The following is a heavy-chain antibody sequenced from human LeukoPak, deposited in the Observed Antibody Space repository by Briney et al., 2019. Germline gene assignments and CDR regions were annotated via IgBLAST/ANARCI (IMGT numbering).Heavy chain of an antibody. CDR1: GFTFTNAW. CDR3: TTHGPPRGGDFD. D-gene: IGHD3-16*01. Sequence: GGSLRLSCAASGFTFTNAWMSCVREAPGKGLECVGRIKTMTDGGTTDYAAPVRGRFTISRDASRNTMFLQMNALKIEDTAVYYCTTHGPPRGGDFDWGQGTLVTVSS. J-gene: IGHJ4*02. V-gene: IGHV3-15*01. CDR2: IKTMTDGGTT.